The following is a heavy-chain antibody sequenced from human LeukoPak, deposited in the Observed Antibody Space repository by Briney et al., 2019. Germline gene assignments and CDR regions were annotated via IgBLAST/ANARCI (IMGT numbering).Heavy chain of an antibody. CDR1: GFTFSDYY. Sequence: PGGSLRLSRAASGFTFSDYYMSWIRQAPGKGLEWVSYISSSGSTIYYADSVKGRFTISRDNAKNSLYLQMNSLRAEDTAVYSCAREYSSGWYVFDYWGQGTLVTVSS. CDR3: AREYSSGWYVFDY. V-gene: IGHV3-11*01. CDR2: ISSSGSTI. J-gene: IGHJ4*02. D-gene: IGHD6-19*01.